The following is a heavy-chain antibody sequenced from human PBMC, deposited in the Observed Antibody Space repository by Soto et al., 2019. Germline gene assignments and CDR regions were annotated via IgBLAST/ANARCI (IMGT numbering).Heavy chain of an antibody. CDR3: ARTRSAYSSSWYAPSRSVDYFDY. Sequence: PSETLALTCGVYDDSFSDYYWSWIRQPPGKGLEWIGETHHSGNTNYNPSLKSRVTISVDMSKNRFSLNLRSVTAADTAVYYCARTRSAYSSSWYAPSRSVDYFDYWGQGTLVTV. V-gene: IGHV4-34*01. D-gene: IGHD6-13*01. J-gene: IGHJ4*02. CDR2: THHSGNT. CDR1: DDSFSDYY.